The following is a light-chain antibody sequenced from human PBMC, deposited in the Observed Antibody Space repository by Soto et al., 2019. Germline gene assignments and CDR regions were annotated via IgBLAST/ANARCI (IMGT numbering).Light chain of an antibody. CDR3: QSYDSSNLV. Sequence: QSVLTQPPSASGSPGQSVAISCTGTSSDVGGYNYVSWYQQHPGKAPKLMIYEVNKRPSGVPDRFSGSIDSSSNSASLTISGLKTEDEADYYCQSYDSSNLVFGGGTKLTVL. CDR2: EVN. J-gene: IGLJ2*01. CDR1: SSDVGGYNY. V-gene: IGLV2-8*01.